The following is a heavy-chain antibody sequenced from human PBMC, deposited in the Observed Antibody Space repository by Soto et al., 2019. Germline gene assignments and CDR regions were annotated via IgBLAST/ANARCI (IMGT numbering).Heavy chain of an antibody. CDR2: INPSGGST. CDR3: ARVGLRLELQNWFDP. V-gene: IGHV1-46*01. Sequence: ASVKVSCKASGGTFSSYAISWVRQAPGQGLEWMGIINPSGGSTSYAQKFQGRVTMTRYTSTSTVYMELSSLRSEDTAVYYCARVGLRLELQNWFDPWGQGTLVTVSS. CDR1: GGTFSSYA. J-gene: IGHJ5*02. D-gene: IGHD1-7*01.